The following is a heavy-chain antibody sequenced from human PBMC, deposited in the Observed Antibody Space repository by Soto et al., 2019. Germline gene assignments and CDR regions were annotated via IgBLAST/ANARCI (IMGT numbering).Heavy chain of an antibody. CDR1: GFTFSNSA. CDR2: ISGSGGST. Sequence: PGGSLRLSGAASGFTFSNSAMRWVRQAPGAALEWVSDISGSGGSTYYAESVKGRFTISRDNSKNTLFLQMNSLRVEDTAVYYCAKDIVAVGGYETFDFWGEGTMVTVSS. V-gene: IGHV3-23*01. J-gene: IGHJ4*02. D-gene: IGHD5-12*01. CDR3: AKDIVAVGGYETFDF.